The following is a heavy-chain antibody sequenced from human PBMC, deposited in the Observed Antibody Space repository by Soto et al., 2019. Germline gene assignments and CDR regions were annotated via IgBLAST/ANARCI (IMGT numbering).Heavy chain of an antibody. J-gene: IGHJ6*02. CDR1: GYSIRSGYY. CDR2: IHHRGNT. Sequence: PSETLSLTCAVSGYSIRSGYYWGWIRQSPTKGLEWIGSIHHRGNTYYNPPLQNRVTMSVDTSKNQFSLKMSSVTAADSAFYFCARSVVERVSAMVVWARGTSVTVSS. CDR3: ARSVVERVSAMVV. V-gene: IGHV4-38-2*01. D-gene: IGHD2-21*01.